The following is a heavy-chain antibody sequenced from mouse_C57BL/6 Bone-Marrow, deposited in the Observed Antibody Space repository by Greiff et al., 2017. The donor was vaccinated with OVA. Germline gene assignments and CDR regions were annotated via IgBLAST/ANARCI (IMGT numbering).Heavy chain of an antibody. Sequence: EVKLMESGGGLVQPGGSLKLSCAASGFTFSDYYMYWVRQTPEKRLEWVAYISNGGGSTYYPDTVKGRFTISRDNAKNTLYLQMSRLKSEDTAMYYCARLAPYYDLFDYWGQGTTLTVSS. V-gene: IGHV5-12*01. CDR3: ARLAPYYDLFDY. CDR1: GFTFSDYY. J-gene: IGHJ2*01. CDR2: ISNGGGST. D-gene: IGHD2-4*01.